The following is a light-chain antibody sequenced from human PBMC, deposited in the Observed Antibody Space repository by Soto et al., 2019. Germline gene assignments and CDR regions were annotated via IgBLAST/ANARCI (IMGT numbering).Light chain of an antibody. V-gene: IGKV3-15*01. Sequence: EIVMTQSPATLSVSPGERATLSCRASRSIDIYLAWYQQRPGQAPRLLVYATSTRATGIPPRFSGSGSGTEFTLTISILQSDDFAVYYCPQCKKWPLTFGQGTKLEIK. CDR3: PQCKKWPLT. J-gene: IGKJ2*01. CDR2: ATS. CDR1: RSIDIY.